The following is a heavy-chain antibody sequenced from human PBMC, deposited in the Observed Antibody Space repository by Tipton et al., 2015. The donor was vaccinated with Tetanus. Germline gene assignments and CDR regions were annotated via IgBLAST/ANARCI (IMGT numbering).Heavy chain of an antibody. Sequence: LVKPTETLSLTCTVSGGLITTGGYSWGWIRQPPGGQGLEWLGYIYQTDSTYYNPSVRSRLTLSLQRSKNQVSLKLISVTAADTAVYYCASGVTLDYWGQGTLVIASS. J-gene: IGHJ4*02. V-gene: IGHV4-30-2*01. CDR3: ASGVTLDY. D-gene: IGHD2-8*01. CDR2: IYQTDST. CDR1: GGLITTGGYS.